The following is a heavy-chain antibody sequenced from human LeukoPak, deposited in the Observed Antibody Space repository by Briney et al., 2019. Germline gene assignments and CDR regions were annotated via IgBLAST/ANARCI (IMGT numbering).Heavy chain of an antibody. D-gene: IGHD2-15*01. CDR2: ISGSGGST. CDR1: GFTFSSYA. CDR3: AKTPSEEKDIVVVVAAEFDY. V-gene: IGHV3-23*01. J-gene: IGHJ4*02. Sequence: PGGSLRLSCAASGFTFSSYAMSWVRQAPGKGLEWVSAISGSGGSTYYADSVKGRFTISRDNSKNTLYLQMNSLRAEDTAVYYCAKTPSEEKDIVVVVAAEFDYWGQGTLVTVSS.